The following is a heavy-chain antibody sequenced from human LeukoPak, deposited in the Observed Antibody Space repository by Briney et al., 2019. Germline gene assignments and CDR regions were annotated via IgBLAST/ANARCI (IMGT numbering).Heavy chain of an antibody. V-gene: IGHV3-23*01. Sequence: PGGSLRLSCVASGFTFSNYAMTWVRQVSGKGLEWVSGISGSGGGTYYAASVRGRFTISRDNSKDTLFLQMNSLRADDTAVYYCAKAPNYVFDYWGQGTLVTVSS. J-gene: IGHJ4*02. D-gene: IGHD4/OR15-4a*01. CDR3: AKAPNYVFDY. CDR1: GFTFSNYA. CDR2: ISGSGGGT.